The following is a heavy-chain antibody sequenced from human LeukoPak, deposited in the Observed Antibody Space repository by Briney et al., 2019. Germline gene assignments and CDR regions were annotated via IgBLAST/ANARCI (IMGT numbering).Heavy chain of an antibody. CDR3: ARSPITIFGVGRGYFDY. Sequence: PGGSLRLSCAASGFTFSSYWMSWVRQAPGKGLEWVANIKQDGSEKYYVDSVKGRFTISRDNAKNSLYLQMNSLRAEDTAVYYCARSPITIFGVGRGYFDYWGQGTLVTVSS. CDR1: GFTFSSYW. V-gene: IGHV3-7*01. D-gene: IGHD3-3*01. J-gene: IGHJ4*02. CDR2: IKQDGSEK.